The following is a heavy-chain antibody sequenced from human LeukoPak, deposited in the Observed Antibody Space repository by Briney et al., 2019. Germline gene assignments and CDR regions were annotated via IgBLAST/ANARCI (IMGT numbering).Heavy chain of an antibody. Sequence: GGSLRLSCAASGFTFSSYSMNWVRQAPGKGLEWVSYISSSSSTIYYADSVKGRFTISRDNAKNSLYLQMNSPRAEDTAVYYCARDATSTLYYYYGMDVWGQGTTVTVSS. CDR3: ARDATSTLYYYYGMDV. J-gene: IGHJ6*02. V-gene: IGHV3-48*01. D-gene: IGHD2-2*01. CDR1: GFTFSSYS. CDR2: ISSSSSTI.